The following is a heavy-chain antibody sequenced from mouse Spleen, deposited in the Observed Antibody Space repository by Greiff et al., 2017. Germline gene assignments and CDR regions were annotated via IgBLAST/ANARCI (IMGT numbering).Heavy chain of an antibody. Sequence: EVQGVESGGGLVQPGGSLKLSCAASGFTFSSYGMSWVRQTPDKRLELVATINSNGGSTYYPDSVKGRFTISRDNAKNTLYLQMSSLKSEDTAMYYCARDPGKPYAMDYWGQGTSVTVSS. V-gene: IGHV5-6-3*01. D-gene: IGHD2-1*01. CDR2: INSNGGST. CDR3: ARDPGKPYAMDY. CDR1: GFTFSSYG. J-gene: IGHJ4*01.